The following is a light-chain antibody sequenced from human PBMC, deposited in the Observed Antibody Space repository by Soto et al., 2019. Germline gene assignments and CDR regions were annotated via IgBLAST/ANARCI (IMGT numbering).Light chain of an antibody. J-gene: IGLJ1*01. V-gene: IGLV2-23*01. CDR1: SSDVGSYNL. CDR3: CSYAGSSTYV. Sequence: SCTGTSSDVGSYNLVSWYQQHPGKAPKLMIYEGSKRPSGVSNRFSGSKSGNTASLTISGLQAEDEADYYCCSYAGSSTYVFGTGTKVTVL. CDR2: EGS.